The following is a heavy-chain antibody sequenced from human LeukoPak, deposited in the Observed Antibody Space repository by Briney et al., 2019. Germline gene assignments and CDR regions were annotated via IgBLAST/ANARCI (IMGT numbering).Heavy chain of an antibody. Sequence: ASVKVSCKASGYTFTSYAMNWVRQAPGQGLEWMGWINTNTGNPTYAQGFTGRFVFSLDTSVSTAYLQISSLKAEDTAVYYCARAIASYYDFWSGYSSYNWFDPWGQGTLVTVSS. J-gene: IGHJ5*02. CDR2: INTNTGNP. D-gene: IGHD3-3*01. CDR1: GYTFTSYA. CDR3: ARAIASYYDFWSGYSSYNWFDP. V-gene: IGHV7-4-1*02.